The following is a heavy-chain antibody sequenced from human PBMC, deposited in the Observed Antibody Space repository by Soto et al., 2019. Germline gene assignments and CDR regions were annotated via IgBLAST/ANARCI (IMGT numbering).Heavy chain of an antibody. V-gene: IGHV1-69*12. CDR1: GGTFSNYE. D-gene: IGHD3-10*01. CDR2: IIPIFGTT. Sequence: QVQLVQSGAEVKKPGSSVKVSCKASGGTFSNYEISWVRQAPGQGLEWMGVIIPIFGTTNYAKKFQGRVTITADESTKTAYMELSSLRSEDTAVYYCARVVGDAYNGVDPWGQGTLVTVSS. CDR3: ARVVGDAYNGVDP. J-gene: IGHJ5*02.